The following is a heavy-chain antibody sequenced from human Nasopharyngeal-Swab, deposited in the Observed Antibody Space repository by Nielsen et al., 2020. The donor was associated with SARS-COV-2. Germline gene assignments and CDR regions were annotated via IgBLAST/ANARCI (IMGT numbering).Heavy chain of an antibody. CDR2: IYHSGST. D-gene: IGHD2-2*01. Sequence: SQTLSLTCAVYGGSFSGYYWGWIRQPPGKGLEWIGSIYHSGSTYYNPSLKSRVTISVDTSKNQFSLKLSSVTATDTAVYYCARHPYPTYYFDYWGQGTLVTVSS. J-gene: IGHJ4*02. CDR1: GGSFSGYY. CDR3: ARHPYPTYYFDY. V-gene: IGHV4-38-2*01.